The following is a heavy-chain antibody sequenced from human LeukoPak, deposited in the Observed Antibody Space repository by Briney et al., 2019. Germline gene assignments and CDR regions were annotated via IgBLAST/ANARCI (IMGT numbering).Heavy chain of an antibody. CDR3: AARWGYNAFDI. V-gene: IGHV3-53*01. D-gene: IGHD5-18*01. CDR1: RVTVSSNA. CDR2: IYGGGGT. Sequence: GGSLRLSCAAYRVTVSSNAMSWVRQTPGKGLEWVSVIYGGGGTFYADSVRGPLTISRDNPKNTLYLQMNSLRAEDTAVYYCAARWGYNAFDIWGHGTMVTVSS. J-gene: IGHJ3*02.